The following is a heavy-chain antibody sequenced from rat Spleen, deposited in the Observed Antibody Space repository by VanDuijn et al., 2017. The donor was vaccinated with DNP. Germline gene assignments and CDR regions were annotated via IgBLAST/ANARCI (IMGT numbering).Heavy chain of an antibody. D-gene: IGHD1-6*01. CDR1: GFSLTTYG. CDR2: ISSGGDT. CDR3: SKDSYGYNFDY. V-gene: IGHV2S12*01. Sequence: QVQLKESGPGLVQPSQTLSLTCTVSGFSLTTYGVAWVRQPPGKGLEWIAAISSGGDTHYNSAFITRLSISRDISESHVFLKVNSLQTEDTAIYCCSKDSYGYNFDYWGQGVMVTFSA. J-gene: IGHJ2*01.